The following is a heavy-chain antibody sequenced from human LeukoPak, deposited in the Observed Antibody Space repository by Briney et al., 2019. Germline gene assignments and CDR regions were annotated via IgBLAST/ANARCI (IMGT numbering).Heavy chain of an antibody. Sequence: GGSLRLSCAASGFTFTNFEMNWVRQAPGEGLEWVSYISYSGSTTSYADSVKGRFTISRDNTKNSLYLQMNSLRAEDTAVYYCARAGPPAFDPWGQGTLVTVSS. CDR2: ISYSGSTT. V-gene: IGHV3-48*03. CDR3: ARAGPPAFDP. CDR1: GFTFTNFE. J-gene: IGHJ5*02.